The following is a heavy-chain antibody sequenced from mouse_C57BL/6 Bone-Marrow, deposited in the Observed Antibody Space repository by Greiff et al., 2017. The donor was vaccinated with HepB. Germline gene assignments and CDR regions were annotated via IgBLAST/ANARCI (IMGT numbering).Heavy chain of an antibody. V-gene: IGHV14-4*01. CDR3: TTYYGQGY. D-gene: IGHD1-2*01. CDR2: IDPENGDT. Sequence: VQLKQSGAELVRPGASVKLSCTASGFNIKDDYMHWVKQRPEQGLEWIGWIDPENGDTEYASKFQGKATITADTSSNTAYLQLSSLTSEDTAVYYCTTYYGQGYWGQGTTLTVSS. CDR1: GFNIKDDY. J-gene: IGHJ2*01.